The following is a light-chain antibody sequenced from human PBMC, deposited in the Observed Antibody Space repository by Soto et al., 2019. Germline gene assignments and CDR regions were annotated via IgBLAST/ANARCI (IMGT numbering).Light chain of an antibody. V-gene: IGLV2-11*01. CDR2: DVN. CDR3: CSYEGTYSFRV. CDR1: SSDVGAYNY. J-gene: IGLJ2*01. Sequence: QSALTQPRSVSGSPGHSVTISCTGTSSDVGAYNYVSWYQQHPGKAPKLIFYDVNKRPSGVPDRFSGSKSGNTASLTISGLQAEDEGDYFCCSYEGTYSFRVFGGATKLTVL.